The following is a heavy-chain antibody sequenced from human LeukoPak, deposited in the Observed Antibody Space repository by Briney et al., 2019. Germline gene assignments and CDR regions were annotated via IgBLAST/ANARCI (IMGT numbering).Heavy chain of an antibody. CDR2: INYSGST. CDR1: GGSISNYY. D-gene: IGHD3-22*01. J-gene: IGHJ5*02. CDR3: ARPYYYDSRIDP. V-gene: IGHV4-59*08. Sequence: SETLSLTCTVSGGSISNYYWSWIRQPPGKGLEWIGYINYSGSTNYNPSLKSRVTISVDTSKNQFSLKLSSVTAADTAVYYCARPYYYDSRIDPWGQGTLVTVSS.